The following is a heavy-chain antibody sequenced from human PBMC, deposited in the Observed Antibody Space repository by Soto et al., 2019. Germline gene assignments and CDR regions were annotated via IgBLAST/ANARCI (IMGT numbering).Heavy chain of an antibody. J-gene: IGHJ6*03. Sequence: GASVKVSCKASGYTFTSYGISWVRQAPGQGLEWMGWISAYNGNTNYAQKLQGRVTMTTDTSTSTAYMELRSLRSDDTAVYYCARGLDYDFWSGYPRGYMDVWGKGTTVTVS. CDR3: ARGLDYDFWSGYPRGYMDV. V-gene: IGHV1-18*01. D-gene: IGHD3-3*01. CDR2: ISAYNGNT. CDR1: GYTFTSYG.